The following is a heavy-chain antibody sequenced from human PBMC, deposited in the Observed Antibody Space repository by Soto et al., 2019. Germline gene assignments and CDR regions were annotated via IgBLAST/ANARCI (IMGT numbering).Heavy chain of an antibody. Sequence: QVQLVQSGAEVRKPGASVKVSCKASGYTFTNYYINWVRRAPGQGVEWMGIVTPSGGATKYAQHFQGRVTMTADTSTNTVFMALSSLTSEDTAVYFCARDPVGWDLFDYWGQGTQVAVSA. D-gene: IGHD6-19*01. CDR2: VTPSGGAT. CDR3: ARDPVGWDLFDY. J-gene: IGHJ4*02. CDR1: GYTFTNYY. V-gene: IGHV1-46*01.